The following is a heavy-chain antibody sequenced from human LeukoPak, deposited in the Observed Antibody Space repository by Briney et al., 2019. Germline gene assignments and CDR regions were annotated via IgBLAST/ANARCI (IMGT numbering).Heavy chain of an antibody. CDR3: ARGLSFWRFSYYYYYMDV. J-gene: IGHJ6*03. D-gene: IGHD3-3*01. V-gene: IGHV4-59*11. Sequence: SETLSLTRTVSGGSINSHYWSWIRQPPGKRLEWIGYIYYSGSTNYKPSLKSRLTISVDTSKNQFSLKLSSVTAADTAVYYCARGLSFWRFSYYYYYMDVWGKGTTVTVSS. CDR1: GGSINSHY. CDR2: IYYSGST.